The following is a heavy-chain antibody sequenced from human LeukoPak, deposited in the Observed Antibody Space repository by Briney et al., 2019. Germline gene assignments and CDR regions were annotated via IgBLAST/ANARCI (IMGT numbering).Heavy chain of an antibody. CDR1: GYTFTSYD. CDR2: MNPNSGNT. V-gene: IGHV1-8*01. Sequence: ASVKVSCKASGYTFTSYDINWVRQAAGQGLEWMGWMNPNSGNTGYAQKFQGRVTMTRNTSISTAYMELSSLRSEDTAVYYCARGHYYGSGSYYPYYYYMDVWGKGTTVTISS. J-gene: IGHJ6*03. CDR3: ARGHYYGSGSYYPYYYYMDV. D-gene: IGHD3-10*01.